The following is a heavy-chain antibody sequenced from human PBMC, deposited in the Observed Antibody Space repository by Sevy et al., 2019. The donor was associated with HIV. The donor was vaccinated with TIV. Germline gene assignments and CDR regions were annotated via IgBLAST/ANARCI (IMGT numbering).Heavy chain of an antibody. CDR2: ISYDGSNK. CDR1: GFTFSSYA. Sequence: GGSLRLSCAASGFTFSSYAMHWVRQAPGKGLEWVAVISYDGSNKYYADSVKGRFTISRDNSKNTLYLQMNSLRAEDTAVYYCARDLLAGSYSSDWYFLQDYYYYGMDVWGQGTTVTVSS. D-gene: IGHD6-19*01. V-gene: IGHV3-30*04. J-gene: IGHJ6*02. CDR3: ARDLLAGSYSSDWYFLQDYYYYGMDV.